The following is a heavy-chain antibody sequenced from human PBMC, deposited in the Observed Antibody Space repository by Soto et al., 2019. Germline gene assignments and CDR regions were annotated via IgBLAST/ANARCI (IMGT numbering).Heavy chain of an antibody. J-gene: IGHJ5*02. D-gene: IGHD3-3*01. CDR1: GCTFTSYY. CDR2: INPSGGST. Sequence: GASVKVSCKASGCTFTSYYMHWVRQAPGQGLEWMGIINPSGGSTSYAQKFQGRVTMTRDTSTSTVYMELSSLRSEDTAVYYCAGSDFWSGYYVLDGLDPWGQGTLVTV. CDR3: AGSDFWSGYYVLDGLDP. V-gene: IGHV1-46*03.